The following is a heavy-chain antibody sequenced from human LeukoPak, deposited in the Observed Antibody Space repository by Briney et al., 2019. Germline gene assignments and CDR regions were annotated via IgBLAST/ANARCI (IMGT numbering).Heavy chain of an antibody. D-gene: IGHD6-13*01. CDR1: GGSISSGGYS. V-gene: IGHV4-30-2*01. Sequence: SETLSLTCAVSGGSISSGGYSWSWTRQPPGKGLEWIGYIYHSGSTYYNPSLKSRVTISVDRSKNQFSLKLSSVTAADTAVYYCARAAAGHFDYWGQGTLVTVSS. CDR2: IYHSGST. CDR3: ARAAAGHFDY. J-gene: IGHJ4*02.